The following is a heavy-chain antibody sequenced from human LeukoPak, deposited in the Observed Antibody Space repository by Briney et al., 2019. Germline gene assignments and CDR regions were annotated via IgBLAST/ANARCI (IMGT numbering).Heavy chain of an antibody. D-gene: IGHD3-22*01. CDR3: ARGLSPIWYDSSGYRPLDF. J-gene: IGHJ4*02. Sequence: GASVKVSCKVSGYTLTELSMHWVRQAPGKGLEWMGGFDPEDGETIYAQKFQGRVTMTEDTSTDTAYMELSSLRSEDTAVYYCARGLSPIWYDSSGYRPLDFWGQGTLVTVSS. V-gene: IGHV1-24*01. CDR2: FDPEDGET. CDR1: GYTLTELS.